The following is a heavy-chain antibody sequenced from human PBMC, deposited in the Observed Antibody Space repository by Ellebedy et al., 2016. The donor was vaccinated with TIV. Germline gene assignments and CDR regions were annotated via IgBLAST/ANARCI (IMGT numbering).Heavy chain of an antibody. V-gene: IGHV3-9*01. J-gene: IGHJ4*02. CDR3: AKDISAAHYGCPDY. Sequence: SLKISXAASGFTFDDYAMHWVRQAPGKGLEWVSGISWNSGSIGYADSVKGRFTISRDNAKNSLYLQMNSLRAEDTALYYCAKDISAAHYGCPDYWGQGTLVTVSS. CDR2: ISWNSGSI. CDR1: GFTFDDYA. D-gene: IGHD2-2*01.